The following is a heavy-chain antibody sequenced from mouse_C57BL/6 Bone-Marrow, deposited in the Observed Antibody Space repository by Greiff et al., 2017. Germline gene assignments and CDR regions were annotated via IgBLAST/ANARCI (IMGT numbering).Heavy chain of an antibody. CDR1: GYTFTGYW. V-gene: IGHV1-59*01. CDR3: ARSEPRYYFDY. Sequence: QVQLQQPGAELVRPGTSVKLSCKASGYTFTGYWMHWVKQRPGQGLEWIGVIDPSDSYTNYNQKFKGKATLTVDKYSSTAYMQSSSLTSEDSAVYDSARSEPRYYFDYWGQGNTLTVSS. CDR2: IDPSDSYT. J-gene: IGHJ2*01.